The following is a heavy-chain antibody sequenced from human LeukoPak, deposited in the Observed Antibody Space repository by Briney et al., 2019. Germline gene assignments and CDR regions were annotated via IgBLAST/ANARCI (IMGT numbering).Heavy chain of an antibody. CDR3: ARDRYQLPRGMRY. D-gene: IGHD2-2*01. CDR2: ISSSSSYI. Sequence: GGSLRLSCAASGFTFSSYGMSWVRQAPGKGLEWVSSISSSSSYIYYADSVKGRFTISRDNAKNSLYLQMNSLRAEDTAVYYCARDRYQLPRGMRYWGQGTLVTVSS. CDR1: GFTFSSYG. V-gene: IGHV3-21*04. J-gene: IGHJ4*02.